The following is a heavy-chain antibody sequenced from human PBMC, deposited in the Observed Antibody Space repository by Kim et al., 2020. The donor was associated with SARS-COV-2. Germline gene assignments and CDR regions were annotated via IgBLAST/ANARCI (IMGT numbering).Heavy chain of an antibody. J-gene: IGHJ4*02. Sequence: VDSVKGRFTIARDNAKNSLYLQMNSLRADDTAMYYCARDQTYSGSYELDYWGQGTLVTVSS. D-gene: IGHD1-26*01. V-gene: IGHV3-7*03. CDR3: ARDQTYSGSYELDY.